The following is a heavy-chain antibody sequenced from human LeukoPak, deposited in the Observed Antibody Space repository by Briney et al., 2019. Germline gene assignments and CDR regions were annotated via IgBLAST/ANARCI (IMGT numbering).Heavy chain of an antibody. CDR3: ARVTYVDDMLYQYFDY. CDR2: IFHSGNS. V-gene: IGHV4-38-2*01. D-gene: IGHD4-17*01. Sequence: KPSETLSLTCAVSSYSISSGSYWGWIRQSPGKGLEWVGSIFHSGNSYYNPSLKSRLTMSVDTSKNQFSLKLTSVTAADTALHYCARVTYVDDMLYQYFDYWGQGILVTVSS. CDR1: SYSISSGSY. J-gene: IGHJ4*02.